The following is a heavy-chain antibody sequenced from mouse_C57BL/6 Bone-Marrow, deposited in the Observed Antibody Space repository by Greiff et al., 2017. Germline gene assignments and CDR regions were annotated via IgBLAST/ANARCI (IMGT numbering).Heavy chain of an antibody. CDR3: TTNSNSCYSMDY. J-gene: IGHJ4*01. CDR2: IDPENGDT. CDR1: GFNFKDDY. D-gene: IGHD2-5*01. Sequence: VQLQQSGAELVRPGASVKLSCTASGFNFKDDYMHWVKQRPEQGLEWIGWIDPENGDTEYASKFQGKATITADTSSNTAYLQLSSLTSEDTAVSYCTTNSNSCYSMDYWGQGTSVTVSS. V-gene: IGHV14-4*01.